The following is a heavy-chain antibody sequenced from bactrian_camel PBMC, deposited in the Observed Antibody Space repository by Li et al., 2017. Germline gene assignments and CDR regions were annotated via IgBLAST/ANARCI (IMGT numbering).Heavy chain of an antibody. CDR3: AAGHPKYEYRVLSSSDYTY. J-gene: IGHJ4*01. CDR2: MYRKGAA. V-gene: IGHV3S53*01. D-gene: IGHD2*01. CDR1: EFSTSC. Sequence: HVQLVESGGGSVQAGGSLTLSCTYSEFSTSCIGWFRQAPGKEREGVAAMYRKGAAIYVDPVKGRFTVSQDYKKNTLYLQKNSLKPEDTAMYYCAAGHPKYEYRVLSSSDYTYWGQGTQVTVS.